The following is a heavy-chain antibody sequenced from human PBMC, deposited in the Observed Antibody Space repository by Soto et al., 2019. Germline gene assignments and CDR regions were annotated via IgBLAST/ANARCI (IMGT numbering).Heavy chain of an antibody. V-gene: IGHV4-4*02. CDR3: SRKSGSAYYFDF. Sequence: PSETLSLTCAVSGGSISSSNWWSWVRQPPGKGLEWIGEIYHSGSTYYNPSLKSRVTISVDRSKNQFSLKLSSVNAADTAVYYCSRKSGSAYYFDFWGQGTLVTAPQ. CDR2: IYHSGST. D-gene: IGHD3-16*01. CDR1: GGSISSSNW. J-gene: IGHJ4*02.